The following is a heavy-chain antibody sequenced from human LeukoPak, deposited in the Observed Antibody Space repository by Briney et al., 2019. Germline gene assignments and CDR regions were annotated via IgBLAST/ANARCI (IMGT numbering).Heavy chain of an antibody. J-gene: IGHJ6*02. CDR1: GYTFTSYG. CDR2: ISTYKGNT. Sequence: ASVKLSCKASGYTFTSYGINWVRQAPGQGLEWMGWISTYKGNTNYAQRMQGRVTMTTDTSTSTAYMELRSLRSDDTAVYYCARDVCYCTSTSCCYYYYGMDVWGQGTTVTVSS. CDR3: ARDVCYCTSTSCCYYYYGMDV. V-gene: IGHV1-18*01. D-gene: IGHD2-2*01.